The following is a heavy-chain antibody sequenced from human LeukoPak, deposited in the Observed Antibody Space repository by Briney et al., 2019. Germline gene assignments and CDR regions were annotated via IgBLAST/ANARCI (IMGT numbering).Heavy chain of an antibody. CDR3: ASFPYCSSTSCSSP. CDR1: GFTFSDYY. J-gene: IGHJ5*02. Sequence: GGPLRLSCAASGFTFSDYYMSWIRQAPGKGLEWVSYISSSSSCTNYADSVKGRFTISRDNAKNSLYLQMNSLRAEDTAVYYCASFPYCSSTSCSSPWGQGTLVTVSS. D-gene: IGHD2-2*01. CDR2: ISSSSSCT. V-gene: IGHV3-11*03.